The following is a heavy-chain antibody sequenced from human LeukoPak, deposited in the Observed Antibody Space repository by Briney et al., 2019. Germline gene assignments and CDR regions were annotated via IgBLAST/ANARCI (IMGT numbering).Heavy chain of an antibody. CDR3: ARGGGYNRFDP. CDR1: GFTFSSYT. Sequence: GGSLRLSCAASGFTFSSYTMNWVRQTPGKGLEWVSSISTSSSYIYYADSVKGRFTISRDNAKNSLYLQMNSLRAEDTAVYYCARGGGYNRFDPWGQGTLVTVSS. V-gene: IGHV3-21*04. CDR2: ISTSSSYI. D-gene: IGHD3-10*01. J-gene: IGHJ5*02.